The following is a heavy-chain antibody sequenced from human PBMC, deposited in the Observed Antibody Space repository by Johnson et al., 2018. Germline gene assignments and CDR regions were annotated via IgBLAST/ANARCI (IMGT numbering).Heavy chain of an antibody. Sequence: QVQLQESGPGLVKPSETLSLTCTVSGGSISSSSYYWGWIRQPPGKGLEWIGSIYYSGSTYYNPSLKSRVTISGDTSKNQFSLKRSSVTAADTAVYDCARVRDYEGYYCHNMDVRGKGTTVTVSS. J-gene: IGHJ6*03. CDR1: GGSISSSSYY. CDR3: ARVRDYEGYYCHNMDV. D-gene: IGHD4-17*01. CDR2: IYYSGST. V-gene: IGHV4-39*07.